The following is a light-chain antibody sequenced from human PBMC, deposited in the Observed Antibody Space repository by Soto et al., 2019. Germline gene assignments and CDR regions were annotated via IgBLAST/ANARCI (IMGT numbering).Light chain of an antibody. V-gene: IGKV1-33*01. CDR3: RQYDNLPIH. Sequence: DIQMTQSPSSLSASVGDRVTITCQASQDISNYLNWYQQKPGKAPKLLIYDASNLETGVPSRFSGSGSGTDFTVTISSLQPEDIATYYCRQYDNLPIHFGQGTRLEIK. CDR2: DAS. J-gene: IGKJ5*01. CDR1: QDISNY.